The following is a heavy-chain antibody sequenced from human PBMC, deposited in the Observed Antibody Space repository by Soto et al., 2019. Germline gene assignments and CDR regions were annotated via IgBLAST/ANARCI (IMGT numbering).Heavy chain of an antibody. CDR3: AKERSSGWSFDC. CDR1: GFTFSTYA. D-gene: IGHD6-19*01. J-gene: IGHJ4*02. V-gene: IGHV3-23*01. CDR2: ISGSGDST. Sequence: EVQLSESGGGLVQPGGSLRLYCAASGFTFSTYAMNWVRQAPGKGLEWVSGISGSGDSTYYADSVKGRFTVSRDNSMNTLYLQMNSLSAEDTAVFYCAKERSSGWSFDCWGQGTLVTVSS.